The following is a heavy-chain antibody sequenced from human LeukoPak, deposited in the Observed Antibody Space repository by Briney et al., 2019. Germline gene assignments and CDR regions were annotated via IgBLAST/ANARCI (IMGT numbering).Heavy chain of an antibody. D-gene: IGHD6-19*01. CDR3: AKGRWGLSSGCYNY. J-gene: IGHJ4*02. CDR1: GFTFSSYG. V-gene: IGHV3-30*18. Sequence: PGRSLRLSCAASGFTFSSYGMHWVRQAPGKGLEWVAGISYDGSNKYYADSVKGRFTISRDNSKNTLYLQMNSLRAEDTAVYYCAKGRWGLSSGCYNYWGQGTLVSVSS. CDR2: ISYDGSNK.